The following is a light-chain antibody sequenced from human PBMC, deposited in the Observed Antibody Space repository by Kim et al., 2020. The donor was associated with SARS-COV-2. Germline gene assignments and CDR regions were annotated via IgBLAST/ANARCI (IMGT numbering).Light chain of an antibody. CDR2: DVN. CDR1: SSDVGDYNY. V-gene: IGLV2-11*01. CDR3: CSYAGNYTFV. J-gene: IGLJ1*01. Sequence: QSALTQPRSVSGSPGQSVTISCTGTSSDVGDYNYVSWYQQHPGKVPQLMIYDVNKWPSGVPDRFSGSKSGNTASLTISGLQAEDEADYYCCSYAGNYTFVFGTGTKVTVL.